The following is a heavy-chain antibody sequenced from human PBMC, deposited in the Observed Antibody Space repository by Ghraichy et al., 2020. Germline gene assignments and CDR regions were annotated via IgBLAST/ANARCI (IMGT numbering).Heavy chain of an antibody. CDR2: INHSGST. CDR3: ARVKASSWYEDW. V-gene: IGHV4-34*01. CDR1: GGSFSGYY. D-gene: IGHD6-13*01. Sequence: SQTLSLTCAVYGGSFSGYYWSWVRQPPGKGLEWIGEINHSGSTNYNPSLKSRVPITVDTSKNQFSLKLSSVTAADMAVYYCARVKASSWYEDWWGQGTLVTASS. J-gene: IGHJ4*02.